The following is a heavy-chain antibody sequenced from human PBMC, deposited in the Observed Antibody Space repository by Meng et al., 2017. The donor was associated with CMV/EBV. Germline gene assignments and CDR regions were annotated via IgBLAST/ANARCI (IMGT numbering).Heavy chain of an antibody. CDR2: INHSGST. CDR3: ARRGRITMVRGVRYYYGMDV. Sequence: SQTLSLTRAVYGGSFSGYYWSWIRQPPGKGLEWIGEINHSGSTNYNPSLKSRVTISVDTSKNQFSLKLSSVTAADTAVYYCARRGRITMVRGVRYYYGMDVWGQGTTVTVSS. J-gene: IGHJ6*02. V-gene: IGHV4-34*01. CDR1: GGSFSGYY. D-gene: IGHD3-10*01.